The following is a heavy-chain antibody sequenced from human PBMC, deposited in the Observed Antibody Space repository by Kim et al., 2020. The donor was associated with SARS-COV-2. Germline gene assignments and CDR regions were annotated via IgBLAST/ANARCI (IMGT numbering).Heavy chain of an antibody. J-gene: IGHJ4*02. CDR3: AKAACSGVGFDYFDY. D-gene: IGHD2-15*01. Sequence: DSVAGSHTVSRDNSRNILYLQMKSLRAEDTAVFYCAKAACSGVGFDYFDYWGQGTLVTVSS. V-gene: IGHV3-23*01.